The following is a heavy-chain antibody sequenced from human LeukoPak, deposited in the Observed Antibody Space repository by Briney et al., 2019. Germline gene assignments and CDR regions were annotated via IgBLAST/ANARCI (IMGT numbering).Heavy chain of an antibody. CDR3: VRARFTTFVYY. Sequence: VGSLRLSCAASGFTFKDFYMSWVRQAPGKGLEWVSYINHLGSQTDYADSVKGRFTISRDNAKNSLSLQMNNLSVDDTAVYYCVRARFTTFVYYWGQGTLVTVSS. CDR1: GFTFKDFY. V-gene: IGHV3-11*05. D-gene: IGHD1-14*01. CDR2: INHLGSQT. J-gene: IGHJ4*02.